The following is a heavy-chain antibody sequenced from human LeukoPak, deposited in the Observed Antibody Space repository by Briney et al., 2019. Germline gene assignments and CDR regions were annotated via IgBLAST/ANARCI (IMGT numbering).Heavy chain of an antibody. CDR3: AKDAYYYASSGYLDY. CDR1: GFTFSSYG. V-gene: IGHV3-30*18. Sequence: AGSLRLSCAASGFTFSSYGMHWVRQAPGKGLEWVAVISYDGSNKYYADSVKGRFTISRDNSKNTLYLQMNSLRAEDTAVYYCAKDAYYYASSGYLDYWGQGTLVSVSS. D-gene: IGHD3-22*01. J-gene: IGHJ4*02. CDR2: ISYDGSNK.